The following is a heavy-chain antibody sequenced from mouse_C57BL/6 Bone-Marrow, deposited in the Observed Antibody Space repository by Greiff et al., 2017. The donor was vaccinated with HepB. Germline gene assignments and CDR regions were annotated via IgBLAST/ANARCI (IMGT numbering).Heavy chain of an antibody. CDR3: ARRGPYGGDAMDY. CDR2: IHPNSGST. Sequence: QVQLQQPGAELVKPGASVKLSCKASGYTFTSYWMHWVKQRPGQGLEWIGMIHPNSGSTNYNEKFKSKATLTVDKSSSTAYMQFSSLTSEDSAVYYCARRGPYGGDAMDYWGQGTSVTVSS. V-gene: IGHV1-64*01. J-gene: IGHJ4*01. D-gene: IGHD1-1*02. CDR1: GYTFTSYW.